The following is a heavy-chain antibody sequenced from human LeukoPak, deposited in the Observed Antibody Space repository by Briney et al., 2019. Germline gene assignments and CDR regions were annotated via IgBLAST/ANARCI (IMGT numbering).Heavy chain of an antibody. Sequence: GASVKVSCEASGYTFISYDINWVRQATGQGLEWMGYMNPNSGNTRYAQKFQGRVTMTRNTSISTAYMELSSLRSEDTAVYYCTRVPRTAVGIWGQGTMVTVSS. CDR2: MNPNSGNT. V-gene: IGHV1-8*01. CDR3: TRVPRTAVGI. D-gene: IGHD6-19*01. CDR1: GYTFISYD. J-gene: IGHJ3*02.